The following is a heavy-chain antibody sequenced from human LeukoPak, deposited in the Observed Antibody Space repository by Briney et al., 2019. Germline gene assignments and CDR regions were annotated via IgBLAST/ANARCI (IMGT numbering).Heavy chain of an antibody. CDR2: INPSGGST. V-gene: IGHV1-46*01. CDR1: GYTFTSYY. D-gene: IGHD2-2*01. CDR3: ARSYQLLSWFDP. J-gene: IGHJ5*02. Sequence: ASVRVSCKASGYTFTSYYMHWVRQAPGQGLEWMGIINPSGGSTNYAQKFQGRVTITADESTSTAYMELSSLRSEDTAVYYCARSYQLLSWFDPWGQGTLVTVSS.